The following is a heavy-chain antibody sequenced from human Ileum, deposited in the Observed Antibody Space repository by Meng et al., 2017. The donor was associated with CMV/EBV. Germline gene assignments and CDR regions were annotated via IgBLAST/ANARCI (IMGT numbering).Heavy chain of an antibody. Sequence: MNWVRQATGKGLEWVSSISSSSSYIYYADSVKGRFTISRDNAKNSLYLQMNSLRAEDTAVYYCARDLGPMALAYCGGDCYSDQTFGDYWGQGTLVTVSS. CDR3: ARDLGPMALAYCGGDCYSDQTFGDY. D-gene: IGHD2-21*01. V-gene: IGHV3-21*01. J-gene: IGHJ4*02. CDR2: ISSSSSYI.